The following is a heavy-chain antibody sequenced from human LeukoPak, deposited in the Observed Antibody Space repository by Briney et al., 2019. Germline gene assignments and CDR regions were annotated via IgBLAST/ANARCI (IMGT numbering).Heavy chain of an antibody. Sequence: GGSLRLSCAASGFTFSTYWMHWVRQAPGKGLVWVSRINGDGRATYYADSVKGRFTISRDNAKNTLYLQMNSLGAEDTAVYYCLRGDRRDYWGQGTLVTVSS. CDR1: GFTFSTYW. V-gene: IGHV3-74*01. CDR3: LRGDRRDY. CDR2: INGDGRAT. J-gene: IGHJ4*02.